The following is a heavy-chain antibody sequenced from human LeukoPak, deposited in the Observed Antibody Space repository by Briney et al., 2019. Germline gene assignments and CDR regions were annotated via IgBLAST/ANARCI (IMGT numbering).Heavy chain of an antibody. CDR1: GGSFSGHY. J-gene: IGHJ6*03. Sequence: SETLSLTCAVYGGSFSGHYWSWICQPPGKGLEWIGEINLSGSTNYNPSLKSRVTISVDTSKNQFSLKLSSVTAADTAVYYCARGRTGYQLLPTKKDYSYYYVDVWDRGTTVTVSS. D-gene: IGHD2-2*01. CDR3: ARGRTGYQLLPTKKDYSYYYVDV. V-gene: IGHV4-34*01. CDR2: INLSGST.